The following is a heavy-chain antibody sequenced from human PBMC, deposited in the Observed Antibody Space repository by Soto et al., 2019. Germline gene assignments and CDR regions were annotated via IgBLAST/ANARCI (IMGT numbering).Heavy chain of an antibody. V-gene: IGHV1-69*12. CDR2: IIPIIGTA. CDR3: ARPTYYDFWSGYQTGYYYYGMDV. J-gene: IGHJ6*02. D-gene: IGHD3-3*01. CDR1: GGTFSSYG. Sequence: QVQLVQSGAEVKKPGSSVKVSCKASGGTFSSYGISWVRQAPGQGLEWMGGIIPIIGTANYAQKFQGRVTIPADESTSTAYMELSSLRSEDTAVYYCARPTYYDFWSGYQTGYYYYGMDVWGQGTTVTVSS.